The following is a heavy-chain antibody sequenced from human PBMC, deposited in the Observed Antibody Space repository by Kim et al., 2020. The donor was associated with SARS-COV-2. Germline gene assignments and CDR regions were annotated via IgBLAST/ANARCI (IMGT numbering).Heavy chain of an antibody. CDR2: IKPDGSEK. Sequence: GGSLRLSCAASGFTFSSYWMSWLRQAPGKGLEWVANIKPDGSEKFCVDSVKGRFTISRDNAKNSLYLQMNSLRAEDTAVYYCARGEYYDSSGYYHDAFDIWGQGTMVTVSS. J-gene: IGHJ3*02. V-gene: IGHV3-7*01. CDR1: GFTFSSYW. D-gene: IGHD3-22*01. CDR3: ARGEYYDSSGYYHDAFDI.